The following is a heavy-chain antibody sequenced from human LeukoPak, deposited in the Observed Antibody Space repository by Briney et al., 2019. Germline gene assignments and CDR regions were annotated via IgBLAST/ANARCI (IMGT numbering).Heavy chain of an antibody. Sequence: ASVKVSCKASGYTFTGYYMHWVRQAPGQGLEWMGWINPNSGGTNYAQKFQGRVTMTRDTSISTAYMEPSRLRSDDTAVYYCARGVIAAAGTFVYWGQGTLVTVSS. D-gene: IGHD6-13*01. CDR2: INPNSGGT. CDR1: GYTFTGYY. CDR3: ARGVIAAAGTFVY. J-gene: IGHJ4*02. V-gene: IGHV1-2*02.